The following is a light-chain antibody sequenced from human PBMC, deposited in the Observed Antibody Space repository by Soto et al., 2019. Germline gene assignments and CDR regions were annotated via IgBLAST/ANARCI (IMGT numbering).Light chain of an antibody. CDR2: AAS. J-gene: IGKJ2*01. V-gene: IGKV1-39*01. CDR1: QSSSTY. CDR3: QQGYNTPYT. Sequence: DIQMTQSPSSLSASVGDRVTITCRASQSSSTYLNWYQQKPGKAPKLLIYAASSLQSGVPSRFSGSGYGTDFTLTISSLQPEDFATYFCQQGYNTPYTFGQGTKLEIK.